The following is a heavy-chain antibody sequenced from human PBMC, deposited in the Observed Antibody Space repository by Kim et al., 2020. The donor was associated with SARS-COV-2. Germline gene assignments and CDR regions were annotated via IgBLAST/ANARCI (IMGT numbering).Heavy chain of an antibody. V-gene: IGHV4-39*01. CDR1: GASITNGVYS. CDR3: ATRGATSWFDP. Sequence: SETLSLTCTVSGASITNGVYSWAWIRQPPGRGLEWIGSIYSSGTTYYNASVKSRVTISADTSKNQFSLRLTSVTAADTAFYYCATRGATSWFDPWGQGTLVTVSS. J-gene: IGHJ5*02. CDR2: IYSSGTT. D-gene: IGHD2-2*01.